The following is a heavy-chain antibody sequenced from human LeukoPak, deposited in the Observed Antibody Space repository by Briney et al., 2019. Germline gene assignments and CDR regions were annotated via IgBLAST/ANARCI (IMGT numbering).Heavy chain of an antibody. D-gene: IGHD4-17*01. CDR2: IYYSGST. CDR1: GGSISSYY. Sequence: SETLSLTCTVSGGSISSYYWSWIRQPPGKGLEWIGYIYYSGSTNYNPSLKSRVTISVDTSKNQFSLKLSSVTAADTAVYYCARLAAPDYGAPLFDYWGQGTLVTVSS. CDR3: ARLAAPDYGAPLFDY. J-gene: IGHJ4*02. V-gene: IGHV4-59*08.